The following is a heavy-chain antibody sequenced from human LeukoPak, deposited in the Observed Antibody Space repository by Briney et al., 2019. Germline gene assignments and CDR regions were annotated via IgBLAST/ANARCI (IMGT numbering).Heavy chain of an antibody. CDR3: ARGRKWWHSLSGSWFDP. Sequence: WETLSLTCTVSGGSVSDYYWSWIRQSPGKGLEWIGYIYYTGSTSYNPSLRSRVTMSADTSKYQFSLKLSSVTAADTAVYYCARGRKWWHSLSGSWFDPWGQGTLVTVSS. CDR2: IYYTGST. J-gene: IGHJ5*02. V-gene: IGHV4-59*02. CDR1: GGSVSDYY. D-gene: IGHD2-15*01.